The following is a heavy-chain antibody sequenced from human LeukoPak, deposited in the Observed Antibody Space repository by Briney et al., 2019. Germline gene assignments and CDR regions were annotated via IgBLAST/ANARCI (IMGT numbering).Heavy chain of an antibody. Sequence: SETLSLTCTVSGYSINSGYYWGWIRQPPGKRLEWIGSIHYSGNTYHNPTLKSRVAISVDTSKNQFSLNLTSVTAAVAAVYYCARDLGYSGFDWAPWGQGTLVTVSS. J-gene: IGHJ5*02. CDR2: IHYSGNT. CDR1: GYSINSGYY. V-gene: IGHV4-38-2*02. D-gene: IGHD5-12*01. CDR3: ARDLGYSGFDWAP.